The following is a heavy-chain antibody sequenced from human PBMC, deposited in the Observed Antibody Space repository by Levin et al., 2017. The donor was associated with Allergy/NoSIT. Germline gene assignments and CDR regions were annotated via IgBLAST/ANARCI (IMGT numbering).Heavy chain of an antibody. D-gene: IGHD4-17*01. CDR3: AKDRGSGYGDNFDY. V-gene: IGHV3-30*18. J-gene: IGHJ4*02. CDR2: ISYDGSNK. Sequence: LSLTCAASGFTFSSYGMHWVRQAPGKGLEWVAVISYDGSNKYYADSVKGRFTISRDNSKNTLYLQMNSLRAEDTAVYYCAKDRGSGYGDNFDYWGQGTLVTVSS. CDR1: GFTFSSYG.